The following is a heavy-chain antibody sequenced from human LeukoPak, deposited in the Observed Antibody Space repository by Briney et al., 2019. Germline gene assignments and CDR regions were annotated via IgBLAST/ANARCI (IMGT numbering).Heavy chain of an antibody. Sequence: GGSLRLSCAASGFTFSSYAMHWVRQAPGKGLEWVAVVSYDGSYKDYADSVKGRFTISRDNSRNTLYLQMNSLRPQDTAVYYCARGARKGDDYGGFFDYWGQGTLVTVSS. D-gene: IGHD4-23*01. CDR3: ARGARKGDDYGGFFDY. CDR1: GFTFSSYA. CDR2: VSYDGSYK. V-gene: IGHV3-30*04. J-gene: IGHJ4*02.